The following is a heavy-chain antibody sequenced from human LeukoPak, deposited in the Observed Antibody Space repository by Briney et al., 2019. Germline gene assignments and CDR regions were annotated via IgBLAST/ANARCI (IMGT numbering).Heavy chain of an antibody. J-gene: IGHJ4*02. Sequence: GGSLRLSCAASGFTFIDYTMNWVRRAPGKGLEWVSSISSSSTYIYYADSVRGRFTISRDNAKTSLYLQMNSLRAEDTAVYYAVRGWYLENWGQGTLVTVSS. CDR1: GFTFIDYT. CDR2: ISSSSTYI. CDR3: VRGWYLEN. V-gene: IGHV3-21*04.